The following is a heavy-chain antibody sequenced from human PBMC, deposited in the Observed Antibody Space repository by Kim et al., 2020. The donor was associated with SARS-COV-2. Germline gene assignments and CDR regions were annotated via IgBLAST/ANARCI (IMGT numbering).Heavy chain of an antibody. V-gene: IGHV4-59*01. J-gene: IGHJ4*02. CDR2: RT. CDR3: AREAGGYWSF. Sequence: RTNYNPARKSRVTISVDTSKNQFSLKLSSVTAADTAVYYCAREAGGYWSFWGQGTLVTVSS. D-gene: IGHD6-13*01.